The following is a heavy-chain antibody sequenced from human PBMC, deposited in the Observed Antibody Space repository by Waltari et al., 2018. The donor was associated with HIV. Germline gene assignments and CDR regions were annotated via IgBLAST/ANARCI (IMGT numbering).Heavy chain of an antibody. CDR3: ASPSIRAGMDV. CDR1: GFTFSSFW. D-gene: IGHD2-2*02. Sequence: EVQLVVSGGGLVQPGGSLRVSCAASGFTFSSFWMSWVRQAPGKGLEWLANIKQDGSEKYYVDSVKGRFTISRDNAKNSLYLQMNSLRAEDTAVYYCASPSIRAGMDVWGQGTTVTVSS. V-gene: IGHV3-7*01. CDR2: IKQDGSEK. J-gene: IGHJ6*02.